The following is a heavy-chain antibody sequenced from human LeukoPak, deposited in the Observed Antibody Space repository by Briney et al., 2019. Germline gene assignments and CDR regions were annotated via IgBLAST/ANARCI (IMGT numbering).Heavy chain of an antibody. V-gene: IGHV4-31*03. D-gene: IGHD3-22*01. CDR3: ARTYYYDSSGLPSEYYFDY. Sequence: SQTLSLTCTVSGGSISSGGYYWSWIRQHPGKGLEWIGYIYYSGSTYYNPSLKSRVTISVDTSKNQFSLKLSSVTAADTAVYYCARTYYYDSSGLPSEYYFDYWGQGTLVTVS. CDR1: GGSISSGGYY. J-gene: IGHJ4*02. CDR2: IYYSGST.